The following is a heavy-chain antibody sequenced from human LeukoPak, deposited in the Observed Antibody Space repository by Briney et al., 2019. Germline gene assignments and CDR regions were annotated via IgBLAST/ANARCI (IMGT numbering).Heavy chain of an antibody. Sequence: GGSLRLSCVASGFSISSHWMSWVRQAPGKGLEWVASLKEDVSARNLVDSVKGRFTISTDNAKNSLYLQMNSLRVEDTAVYYCARGPTYGSRSDFLESWGLGTLVTVSS. CDR1: GFSISSHW. CDR2: LKEDVSAR. J-gene: IGHJ4*02. V-gene: IGHV3-7*01. CDR3: ARGPTYGSRSDFLES. D-gene: IGHD3-10*01.